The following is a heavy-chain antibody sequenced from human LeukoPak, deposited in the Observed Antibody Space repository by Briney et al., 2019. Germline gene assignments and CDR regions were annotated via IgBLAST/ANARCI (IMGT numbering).Heavy chain of an antibody. D-gene: IGHD2-21*02. J-gene: IGHJ4*02. CDR3: ARDSPPYCGGDCYYDY. CDR2: IYHSGST. CDR1: GGSFSGYY. V-gene: IGHV4-34*01. Sequence: SETLSLTCAVYGGSFSGYYWSWIRQPPGKGLEWIGYIYHSGSTYYNPSLKSRVTISVDRSKNQFSLKLSSVTAADTAVYYCARDSPPYCGGDCYYDYWGQGTLVTVSS.